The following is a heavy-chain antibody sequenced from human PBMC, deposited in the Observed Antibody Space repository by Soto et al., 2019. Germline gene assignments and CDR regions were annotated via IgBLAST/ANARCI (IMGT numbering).Heavy chain of an antibody. CDR1: SGSISSSNW. V-gene: IGHV4-4*02. J-gene: IGHJ6*03. D-gene: IGHD3-10*01. Sequence: QVQLQESGPGLVKPSGTLSLTCAVSSGSISSSNWWSWVRQPPGKGLEWIGEIYHSGSTNYNPSLKSRVTISVDKSKNQFSLKLSSVTAADTAVYYCARGPYGLGNYKSYYYYMDVWGEGTTVTVSS. CDR2: IYHSGST. CDR3: ARGPYGLGNYKSYYYYMDV.